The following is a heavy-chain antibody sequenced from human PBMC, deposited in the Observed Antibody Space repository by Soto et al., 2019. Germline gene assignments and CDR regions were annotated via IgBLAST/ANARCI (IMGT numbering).Heavy chain of an antibody. CDR2: MSGSGGTA. Sequence: EVQLLESGGGLVQPGGSLRLSCAASGFTFSSYAMSWVRQAPGKGLEWVSGMSGSGGTAYYRASGKGSFTSSRDNSKQTLYLQMNSLRAEDTALYYCAKGPIFGVENIYDYWGQGTLVTVSS. CDR3: AKGPIFGVENIYDY. V-gene: IGHV3-23*01. CDR1: GFTFSSYA. J-gene: IGHJ4*02. D-gene: IGHD3-3*01.